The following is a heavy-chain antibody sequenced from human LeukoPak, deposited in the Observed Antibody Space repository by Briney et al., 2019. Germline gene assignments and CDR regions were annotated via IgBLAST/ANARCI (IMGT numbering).Heavy chain of an antibody. D-gene: IGHD2-15*01. CDR2: IYTSGST. V-gene: IGHV4-4*07. CDR3: ARDLGGGGSLVWDY. CDR1: GGSISSYY. J-gene: IGHJ4*02. Sequence: PSETLSLTCTVSGGSISSYYWSWIRQPAGKGLELIGRIYTSGSTNYNPSLKSRVTMSVDTSKNQFSLKLSSVTAADTAVYYCARDLGGGGSLVWDYWGQGTLVTVSS.